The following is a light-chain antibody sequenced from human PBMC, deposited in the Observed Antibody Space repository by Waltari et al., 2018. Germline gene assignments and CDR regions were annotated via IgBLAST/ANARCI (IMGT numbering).Light chain of an antibody. CDR2: DVS. CDR1: SSDVGRYNY. V-gene: IGLV2-14*03. CDR3: SSYTSSSTLV. J-gene: IGLJ3*02. Sequence: QSALTQPASVSGSPGQSITISCTGASSDVGRYNYVSWYQQYPGTAPNLIIYDVSNRPSGLSNRFSGSKSGNTASLTISGLQAEDEADYYCSSYTSSSTLVFGGGTKLTVL.